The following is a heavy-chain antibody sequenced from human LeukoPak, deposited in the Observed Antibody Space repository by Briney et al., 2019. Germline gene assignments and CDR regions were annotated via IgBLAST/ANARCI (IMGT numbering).Heavy chain of an antibody. CDR2: FHHTAGT. CDR3: ARLLDYDSSGDPDTFDI. V-gene: IGHV4-59*08. J-gene: IGHJ3*02. CDR1: GGSISGDY. D-gene: IGHD3-22*01. Sequence: SGTLCLTCTASGGSISGDYLSWIRQAPGKGLEWVGFFHHTAGTRYNPSLQSRVTISIDTSRNHFSLKLNSLSAADTAVYFCARLLDYDSSGDPDTFDIWGQGTMVTVSS.